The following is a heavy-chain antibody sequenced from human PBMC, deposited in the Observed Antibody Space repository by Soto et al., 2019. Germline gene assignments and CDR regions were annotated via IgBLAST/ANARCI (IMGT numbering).Heavy chain of an antibody. Sequence: PGGSLRLSCAASGFSFDDYAMHWVRQAPGKGLEWVSGISWNSETIDYADSVKGRFTISRDNAKNSLYLQLNSLRAEDTAFYYCANFRVTTMGYWGQGTLVTVSS. CDR2: ISWNSETI. J-gene: IGHJ4*02. CDR1: GFSFDDYA. D-gene: IGHD4-17*01. V-gene: IGHV3-9*01. CDR3: ANFRVTTMGY.